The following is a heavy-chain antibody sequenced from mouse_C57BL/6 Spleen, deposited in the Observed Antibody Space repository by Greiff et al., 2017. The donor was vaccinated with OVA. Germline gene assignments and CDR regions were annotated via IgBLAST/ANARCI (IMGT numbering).Heavy chain of an antibody. J-gene: IGHJ4*01. CDR1: GFTFSSYG. V-gene: IGHV5-6*01. D-gene: IGHD1-1*01. Sequence: EVHLVESGGDLVKPGGSLKLSCAASGFTFSSYGMSWVRPTPDKRLEWVATISSGGSYTYYPDSVKGRFTISRDNAKNTLYLQMSSLKSEDTAMYYCARFITTVVATEEGYAMDYWGQGTSVTVSS. CDR2: ISSGGSYT. CDR3: ARFITTVVATEEGYAMDY.